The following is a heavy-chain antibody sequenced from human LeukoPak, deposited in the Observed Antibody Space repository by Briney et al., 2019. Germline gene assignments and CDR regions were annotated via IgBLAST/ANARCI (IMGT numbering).Heavy chain of an antibody. CDR1: GFTVSSNS. J-gene: IGHJ4*02. D-gene: IGHD3-9*01. Sequence: GGSLRLSCTVSGFTVSSNSMSWVRQAPGKGLEWVSFIYSDNTHYSDSVKGRFTISRDNSKNTLYLQMNSLRAEDTAVYYCAKDLGDYNAPGGYWGQGTLVTVSS. CDR2: IYSDNT. CDR3: AKDLGDYNAPGGY. V-gene: IGHV3-53*01.